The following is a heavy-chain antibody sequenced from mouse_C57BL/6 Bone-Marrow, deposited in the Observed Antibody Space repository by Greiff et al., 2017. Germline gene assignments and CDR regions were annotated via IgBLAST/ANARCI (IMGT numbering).Heavy chain of an antibody. Sequence: EVQRVESGGDLVKPGGSLKLSCAASGFTFSSYGMSWVRQTPDKRLEWVATISSGGSYTYYPDSVKGRFTISRDNAKNTLYLQMSSLKSEDTAMYYCARRGGNYCCAMDYWGQGTSVTVSS. J-gene: IGHJ4*01. CDR1: GFTFSSYG. CDR2: ISSGGSYT. V-gene: IGHV5-6*01. CDR3: ARRGGNYCCAMDY. D-gene: IGHD2-1*01.